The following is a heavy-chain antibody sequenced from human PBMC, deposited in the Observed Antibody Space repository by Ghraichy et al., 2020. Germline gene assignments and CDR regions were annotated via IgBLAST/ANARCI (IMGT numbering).Heavy chain of an antibody. D-gene: IGHD6-6*01. V-gene: IGHV3-74*01. CDR3: AREYSSSRYFDY. J-gene: IGHJ4*02. CDR2: INSDGSST. Sequence: GGSLRLSCAASGFTFSSYWMHWVRQAPGKGLVWVSRINSDGSSTNYADSVEGRFTISRDNAKNTLYLQMNSLTAEDTAVYYCAREYSSSRYFDYWGQGTLVTVSS. CDR1: GFTFSSYW.